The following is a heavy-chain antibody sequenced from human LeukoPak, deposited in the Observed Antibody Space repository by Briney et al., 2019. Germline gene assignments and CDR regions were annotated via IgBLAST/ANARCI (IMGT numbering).Heavy chain of an antibody. CDR3: AGAWSRVDGFDI. D-gene: IGHD2-8*02. J-gene: IGHJ3*02. CDR1: GFTFSSYS. Sequence: GGSLRLSCAASGFTFSSYSMNWVRQAPGKGLEWVASINQDGSEKYYVDSVKGRFTVSRDNAKNSVYLQMNSLRTEDTAIYYCAGAWSRVDGFDIWGQGTMVTVSS. CDR2: INQDGSEK. V-gene: IGHV3-7*01.